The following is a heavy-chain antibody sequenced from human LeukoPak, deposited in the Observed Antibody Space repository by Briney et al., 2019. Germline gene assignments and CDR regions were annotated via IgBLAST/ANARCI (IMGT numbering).Heavy chain of an antibody. V-gene: IGHV5-51*01. CDR1: GYSFTSYW. CDR2: IYPGDSDT. J-gene: IGHJ3*02. Sequence: GESLKISCKGSGYSFTSYWIGWVRQMPGKGLEWMGIIYPGDSDTRYSPSFQGQVTISADKSISTAYLQWSSLKASDTAMYYCASTGGCFGTYYAFNIWGQGTMVTVSS. CDR3: ASTGGCFGTYYAFNI. D-gene: IGHD3-16*01.